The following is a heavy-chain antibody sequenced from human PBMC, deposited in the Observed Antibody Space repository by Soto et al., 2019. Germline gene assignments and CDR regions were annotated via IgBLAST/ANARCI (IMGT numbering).Heavy chain of an antibody. D-gene: IGHD7-27*01. CDR2: IYKSATT. Sequence: SETLSLTCSVSGDSISNLDYFWAWIRQPPGQALEYIGYIYKSATTYYNPSFESRVAISVDTSKSQFSLNVTSVTAADTAVYFCARGRYCLTGRCFPNWFDSWGQGELVTVSS. V-gene: IGHV4-30-4*01. CDR3: ARGRYCLTGRCFPNWFDS. J-gene: IGHJ5*01. CDR1: GDSISNLDYF.